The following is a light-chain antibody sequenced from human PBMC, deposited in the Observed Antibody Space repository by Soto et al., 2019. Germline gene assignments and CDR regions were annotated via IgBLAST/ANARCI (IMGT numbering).Light chain of an antibody. CDR3: QHSYRLPIT. V-gene: IGKV1-39*01. CDR1: QTISRY. Sequence: DIQMTQSPSSLSASVGDRVTITCRASQTISRYLNWYQQKPGKAPKFLIHAASSLHSGVPLRFSGSGSGTDFTLTISSLQHEDFATYSCQHSYRLPITLGQGTRLEIK. J-gene: IGKJ5*01. CDR2: AAS.